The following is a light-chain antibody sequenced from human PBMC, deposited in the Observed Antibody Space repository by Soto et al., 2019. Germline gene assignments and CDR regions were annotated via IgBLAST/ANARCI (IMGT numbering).Light chain of an antibody. CDR3: QQYNDRRPWT. Sequence: IVMTQSPATLSVSPGESATLSCRTSQSVNSRLAWYQQKPGQGPRLLIYGASTRATGIPARFSGSGSGTEFTLTISSLQSEDFAVYYCQQYNDRRPWTFGQGTKVEIK. V-gene: IGKV3-15*01. J-gene: IGKJ1*01. CDR2: GAS. CDR1: QSVNSR.